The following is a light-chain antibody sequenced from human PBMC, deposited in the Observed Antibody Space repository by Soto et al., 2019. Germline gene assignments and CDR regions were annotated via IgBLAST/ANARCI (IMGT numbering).Light chain of an antibody. Sequence: QSALTQPASVSGSPGQSITISCTGTSSDVGGYNLVSWYQQYPDKAPKLMIFDVNTRPSGVSNRFSGSKSGNTASLTISGLYAEDEADYYCSSYKSSSTLPYVFGTGTKVTVL. CDR1: SSDVGGYNL. J-gene: IGLJ1*01. CDR3: SSYKSSSTLPYV. V-gene: IGLV2-14*01. CDR2: DVN.